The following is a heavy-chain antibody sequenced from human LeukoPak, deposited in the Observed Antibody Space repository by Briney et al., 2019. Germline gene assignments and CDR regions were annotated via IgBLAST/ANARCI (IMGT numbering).Heavy chain of an antibody. D-gene: IGHD5-18*01. Sequence: GESLKISCKGSGYTFTSFRIGWVRQMPGEGLEWMGIIYPGDSDTMYSPSFQGQVTISADKSVSTVYLQWSSLKASDTAMYYCAREGYSYGYGIFDYWGQGTLVTVSS. J-gene: IGHJ4*02. CDR3: AREGYSYGYGIFDY. V-gene: IGHV5-51*01. CDR1: GYTFTSFR. CDR2: IYPGDSDT.